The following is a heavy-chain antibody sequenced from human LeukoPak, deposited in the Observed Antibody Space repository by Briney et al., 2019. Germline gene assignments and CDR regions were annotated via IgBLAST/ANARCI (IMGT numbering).Heavy chain of an antibody. J-gene: IGHJ4*02. V-gene: IGHV1-69*05. CDR3: ASRILGQSYRYGDVSPN. Sequence: GASVKVSCKASGYTFTSYGISWVRQAPGQGLEWMGGIIPIFGTANYAQKFQGRVTITTDESTSTAYMELSSLRSEDTAVYYCASRILGQSYRYGDVSPNWGQGTLVTVSS. CDR2: IIPIFGTA. D-gene: IGHD3-16*02. CDR1: GYTFTSYG.